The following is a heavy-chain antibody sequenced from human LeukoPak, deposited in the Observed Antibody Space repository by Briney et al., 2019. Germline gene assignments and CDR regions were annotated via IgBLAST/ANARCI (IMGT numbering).Heavy chain of an antibody. D-gene: IGHD2-15*01. CDR3: VRGYSFGPYGMDV. CDR2: IRDSGGSA. CDR1: GFPFSSYA. V-gene: IGHV3-64D*09. J-gene: IGHJ6*02. Sequence: GGSLRLSCSASGFPFSSYAMHWVRQARGKGLEYVSSIRDSGGSAYYADSVKGRFTISRDNSKNTLYLQMSSLRAEDTAVYFCVRGYSFGPYGMDVWGQGTTVTVSS.